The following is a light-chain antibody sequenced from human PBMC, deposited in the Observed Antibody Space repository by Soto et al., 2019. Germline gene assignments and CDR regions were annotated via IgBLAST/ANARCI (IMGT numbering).Light chain of an antibody. CDR1: QSVSSSY. CDR3: HLYGSSPPWT. J-gene: IGKJ1*01. Sequence: EIVLTHSPGTLSLSPGERAALSCRASQSVSSSYLAWYQQKPGQAPRLLIYGAASRATGIPDRFSGSGSGTDFTLTISRLEPEDFAVYYCHLYGSSPPWTFGQGTKVDIK. CDR2: GAA. V-gene: IGKV3-20*01.